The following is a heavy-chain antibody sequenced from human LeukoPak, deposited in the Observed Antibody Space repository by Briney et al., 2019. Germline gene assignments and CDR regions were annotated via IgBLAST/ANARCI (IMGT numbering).Heavy chain of an antibody. V-gene: IGHV3-23*01. CDR1: GFTFSGSA. CDR2: ISGSGGST. J-gene: IGHJ4*02. CDR3: AKGYYYDSSGLNYFDY. D-gene: IGHD3-22*01. Sequence: GGSLRLSCTASGFTFSGSAMHWVRQAPGKGLEWVSGISGSGGSTYYADSVKGRFTISRDNSKNTLYLQMNSLRAEDTAVYYCAKGYYYDSSGLNYFDYWGQGTLVTVSS.